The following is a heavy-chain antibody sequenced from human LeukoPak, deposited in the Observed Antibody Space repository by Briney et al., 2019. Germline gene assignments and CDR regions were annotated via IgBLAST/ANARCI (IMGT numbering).Heavy chain of an antibody. CDR2: IYYSGST. V-gene: IGHV4-59*01. CDR3: ARARLGTRDAFDI. Sequence: SETLSLTCTVSGGSISSYYWSWIRQPPGKGLEWIGYIYYSGSTNYNPSLKSRVTISVDTSKSQFSLKLSSVTAADTAVYYCARARLGTRDAFDIWGQGTMVTVSS. D-gene: IGHD7-27*01. CDR1: GGSISSYY. J-gene: IGHJ3*02.